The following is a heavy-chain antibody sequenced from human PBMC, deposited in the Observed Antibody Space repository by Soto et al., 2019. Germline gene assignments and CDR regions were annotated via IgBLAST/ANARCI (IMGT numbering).Heavy chain of an antibody. D-gene: IGHD3-3*01. CDR3: ARDSKDYDFWSGYWNYYGMDV. CDR1: GYTFTGYY. CDR2: INPNSGGT. J-gene: IGHJ6*02. Sequence: GSVKVSCKASGYTFTGYYMHWVRQAPGQGLEWMGWINPNSGGTNYAQKFQGRVTMTRDTSISTAYMELSRLRSDDTAVYYCARDSKDYDFWSGYWNYYGMDVWGQGATVTVYS. V-gene: IGHV1-2*02.